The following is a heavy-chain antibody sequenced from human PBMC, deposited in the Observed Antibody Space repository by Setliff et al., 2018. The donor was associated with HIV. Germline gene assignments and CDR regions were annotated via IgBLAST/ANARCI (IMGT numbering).Heavy chain of an antibody. CDR1: GGSISSGSYY. V-gene: IGHV4-39*07. D-gene: IGHD4-4*01. J-gene: IGHJ4*02. Sequence: SETLSLTCTVSGGSISSGSYYWSWIRQPPGKGLEWIGSIYYSGSTYYNPSLKSRVTISVDASRNQFSLKLNSVTAADTAVYYCAREPDSIPYDYWGQGTLVTVSS. CDR2: IYYSGST. CDR3: AREPDSIPYDY.